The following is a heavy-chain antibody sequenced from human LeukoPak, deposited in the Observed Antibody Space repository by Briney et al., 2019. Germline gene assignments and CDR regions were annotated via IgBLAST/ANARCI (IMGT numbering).Heavy chain of an antibody. CDR2: FYTDNNI. V-gene: IGHV3-23*03. CDR3: ARGSYSAPFGS. Sequence: PGGSLRLSCSASGFTFSTYWMSWVRQAPGKGLEWVSIFYTDNNIYYADSVEGRFTISRDISKNTINLQMNSLRSEDTAIYYCARGSYSAPFGSWGQGTLVTVSS. J-gene: IGHJ4*02. D-gene: IGHD4-11*01. CDR1: GFTFSTYW.